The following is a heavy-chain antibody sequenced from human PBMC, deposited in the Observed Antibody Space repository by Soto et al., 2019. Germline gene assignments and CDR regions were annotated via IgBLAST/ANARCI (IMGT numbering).Heavy chain of an antibody. Sequence: VPLQESGPGLVKPSETLSPTRTVPGGSINRYYWGLIRPPPGKGLEWIGYNYYSWSTNYNPSLERRVTISVDTFKNQFSLKLSSVPAADAAVYYCARGLIQPFPLDYWGQGALVAVSS. CDR2: NYYSWST. J-gene: IGHJ4*02. CDR3: ARGLIQPFPLDY. D-gene: IGHD5-18*01. V-gene: IGHV4-59*01. CDR1: GGSINRYY.